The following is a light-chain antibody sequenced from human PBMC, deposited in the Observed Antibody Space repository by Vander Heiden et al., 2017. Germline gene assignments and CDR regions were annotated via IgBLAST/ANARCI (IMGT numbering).Light chain of an antibody. J-gene: IGLJ3*02. Sequence: NFMLTQPHSVSESPGKTVTISCTGSSGSIASNYVQWYQQRPGSAPTTVIYEDNQRPSGVPDRFSGSIDSSSNSASLTISGLRTEDEAYYYCQSYDGSNWVFGGGTKLTVL. CDR2: EDN. CDR1: SGSIASNY. CDR3: QSYDGSNWV. V-gene: IGLV6-57*02.